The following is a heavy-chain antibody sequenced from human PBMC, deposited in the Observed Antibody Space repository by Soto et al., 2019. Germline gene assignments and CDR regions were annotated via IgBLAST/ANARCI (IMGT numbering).Heavy chain of an antibody. J-gene: IGHJ6*03. CDR3: AREGYSPENNYYYYMDV. Sequence: ASVKVSCKASGYTFTNYAMHWVRQAPGQRLEWMGWINAGNGNTKYSQKFQGRVTITRDTSASTAYMELSSLRSEDTAVYYCAREGYSPENNYYYYMDVWGKGTTVTVSS. D-gene: IGHD1-1*01. V-gene: IGHV1-3*01. CDR2: INAGNGNT. CDR1: GYTFTNYA.